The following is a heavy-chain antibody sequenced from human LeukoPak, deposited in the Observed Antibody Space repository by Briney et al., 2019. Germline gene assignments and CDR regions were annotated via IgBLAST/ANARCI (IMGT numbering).Heavy chain of an antibody. J-gene: IGHJ6*02. V-gene: IGHV4-4*02. CDR3: ARLEGGITIFGVVRRYYYYGMDV. D-gene: IGHD3-3*01. Sequence: SETLSLTCAVSGGSISSNSWWSWVRQPPGQGLEWIGEILHTGSTNYNPSLKSRVTISVDRSKNQFSLKLTYVTAADTAVYYCARLEGGITIFGVVRRYYYYGMDVWGQGTTVTVSS. CDR2: ILHTGST. CDR1: GGSISSNSW.